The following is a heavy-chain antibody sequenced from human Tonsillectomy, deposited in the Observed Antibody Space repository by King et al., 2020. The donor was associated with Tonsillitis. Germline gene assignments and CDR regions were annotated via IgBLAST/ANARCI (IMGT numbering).Heavy chain of an antibody. Sequence: VQLVESGGGLAQPGGSLRLSCAASGFTFSSYAMSWVRQAPEKGLEWVSSISGSGGSTYYADSVKGRFTISRDNSKNTLSLQMNSLSAEDTAVYYCAKVVYGSGSYSSDAFDIWGQGTMVTVSS. CDR1: GFTFSSYA. D-gene: IGHD3-10*01. CDR2: ISGSGGST. V-gene: IGHV3-23*04. CDR3: AKVVYGSGSYSSDAFDI. J-gene: IGHJ3*02.